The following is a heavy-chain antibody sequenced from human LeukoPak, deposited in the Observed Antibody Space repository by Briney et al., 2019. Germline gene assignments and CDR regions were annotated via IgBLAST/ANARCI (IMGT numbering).Heavy chain of an antibody. Sequence: GASVKVSCKASGGTFSSYAISWVRQAPGQGLEWMGGIIPIFGTANYAQKFQGRVTITADESTSTAYMELSSLRSEDTAVYYCARYGPGYCTNGVCHPAYWYFDLWGRGTLVTVSS. CDR2: IIPIFGTA. V-gene: IGHV1-69*13. CDR3: ARYGPGYCTNGVCHPAYWYFDL. J-gene: IGHJ2*01. D-gene: IGHD2-8*01. CDR1: GGTFSSYA.